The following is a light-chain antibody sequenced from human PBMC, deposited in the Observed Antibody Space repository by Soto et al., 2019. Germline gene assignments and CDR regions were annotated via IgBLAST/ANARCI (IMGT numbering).Light chain of an antibody. CDR2: YDD. J-gene: IGLJ3*02. Sequence: QSTLTQPPSVSEAPRQRVTISCSGSSSNIGDNAVYWYQQFPGKAPKLLIYYDDLLPSGVSDRFSGSKSGTSASLAISGLQSEDEADYYCAAWDGSLSGWVFGGGTKLTVL. V-gene: IGLV1-36*01. CDR3: AAWDGSLSGWV. CDR1: SSNIGDNA.